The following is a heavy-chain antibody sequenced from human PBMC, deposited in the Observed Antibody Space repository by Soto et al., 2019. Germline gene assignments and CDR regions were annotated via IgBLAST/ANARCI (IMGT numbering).Heavy chain of an antibody. CDR1: GYTFTSYD. CDR2: MNPNSGNT. D-gene: IGHD4-17*01. Sequence: GASVKVSCKASGYTFTSYDINWVRQATGQGLEWMGWMNPNSGNTGYAQKFQGRVTMTRNTSIGTAYMELSSLRSEDTAVYYCARRIYGDPPYYYYYMDVWGKGTTVTVSS. V-gene: IGHV1-8*01. CDR3: ARRIYGDPPYYYYYMDV. J-gene: IGHJ6*03.